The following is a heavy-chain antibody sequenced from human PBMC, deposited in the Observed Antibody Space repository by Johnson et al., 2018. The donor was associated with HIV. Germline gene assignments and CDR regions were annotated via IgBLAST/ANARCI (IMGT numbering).Heavy chain of an antibody. J-gene: IGHJ3*02. D-gene: IGHD2-2*01. CDR1: GFTFDDYG. CDR3: ATDVYPGPRYQLLQRGI. Sequence: VQLVESGGSAVRPGGSLRLSCTASGFTFDDYGMSWVRQAPGKGLEWVSIIYSGGTTFYADSVKGRFTISRDDSKNMLYLQMNSLKNEDTAVYYCATDVYPGPRYQLLQRGIWGHGTMVTVSS. V-gene: IGHV3-23*03. CDR2: IYSGGTT.